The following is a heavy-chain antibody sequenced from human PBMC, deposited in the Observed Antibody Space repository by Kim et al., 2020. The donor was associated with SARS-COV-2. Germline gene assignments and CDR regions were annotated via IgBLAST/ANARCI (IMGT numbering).Heavy chain of an antibody. CDR3: ATDSYDGY. CDR2: IWHDGSDQ. Sequence: GGSLRLSCEGSGFETSEFNFDRYGMHWVRQAPGKGLEWVAVIWHDGSDQSYADSVKGRFTIYRDNSKNTLYLEMNSLRVEDTAIYYCATDSYDGYWGQGTMVTVSS. V-gene: IGHV3-33*08. D-gene: IGHD3-16*01. J-gene: IGHJ4*02. CDR1: GFETSEFNFDRYG.